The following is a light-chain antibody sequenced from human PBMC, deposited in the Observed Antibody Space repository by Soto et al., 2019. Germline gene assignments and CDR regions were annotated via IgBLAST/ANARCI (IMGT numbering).Light chain of an antibody. CDR3: QQHYSHPRT. CDR2: AAS. CDR1: QGISSY. Sequence: AIRMTQSPSSFSASTGDRVTITCRASQGISSYLAWYQQKPGKAPKLLIYAASTLQSGVPSRFSGSGSGTDFTLTISCLQSEDFATYYCQQHYSHPRTVGQGTNVDIK. V-gene: IGKV1-8*01. J-gene: IGKJ1*01.